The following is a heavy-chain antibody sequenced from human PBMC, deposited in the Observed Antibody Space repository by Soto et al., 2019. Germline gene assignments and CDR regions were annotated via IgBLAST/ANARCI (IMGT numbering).Heavy chain of an antibody. CDR2: IYYSGST. D-gene: IGHD5-12*01. CDR1: GDSISSYY. Sequence: SETLSLTCTVSGDSISSYYWSWIRQPPGKGLEWIGYIYYSGSTNYNPSLKSRVTISVDTSKNQFSLKLSSVTAADTAVYYCARALDGYNWGDAFDIWGQGTMVTVSS. CDR3: ARALDGYNWGDAFDI. V-gene: IGHV4-59*01. J-gene: IGHJ3*02.